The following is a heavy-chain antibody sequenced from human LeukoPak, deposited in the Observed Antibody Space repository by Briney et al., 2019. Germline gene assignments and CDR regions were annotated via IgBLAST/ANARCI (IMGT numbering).Heavy chain of an antibody. J-gene: IGHJ4*02. CDR3: ARDSSGFLGPYYFDY. V-gene: IGHV3-30*04. D-gene: IGHD6-19*01. CDR1: GFTFSTYA. CDR2: ISYDGSNK. Sequence: GGSLRLSCAASGFTFSTYAMTWVRQAPGKGLEWVAVISYDGSNKYYADSVKGRFTISRDNSKNTLYLQMNSLRAEDTAVYYCARDSSGFLGPYYFDYWGQGTLVTVSS.